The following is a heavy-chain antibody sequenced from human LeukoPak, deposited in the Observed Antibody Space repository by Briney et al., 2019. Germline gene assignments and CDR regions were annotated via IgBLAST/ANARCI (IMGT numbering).Heavy chain of an antibody. Sequence: ASVKVSCKASGYSLIYYGVNWVRQAPGQGLEWMGWISANNGKTKYAQKAQGRVTMTTDTSTNTAYMEVRSLRSDDTAVYYCARLVGATWPFYDSYMDVWGKGTTVTISS. CDR2: ISANNGKT. V-gene: IGHV1-18*01. J-gene: IGHJ6*03. CDR3: ARLVGATWPFYDSYMDV. CDR1: GYSLIYYG. D-gene: IGHD1-26*01.